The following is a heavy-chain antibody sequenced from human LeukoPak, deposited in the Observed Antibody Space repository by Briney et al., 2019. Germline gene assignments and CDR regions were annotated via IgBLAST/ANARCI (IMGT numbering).Heavy chain of an antibody. CDR3: VRGHPGAFDI. CDR1: GFTFSSYW. J-gene: IGHJ3*02. Sequence: PGGSLRLSCAASGFTFSSYWMSWVRQAPGKGLEWVANIKQDGSEKYYVDSVKGRFTISRDSAKNSLFLQMNSLRVEDRAVYYCVRGHPGAFDIWGQGTMVTVSS. CDR2: IKQDGSEK. V-gene: IGHV3-7*01.